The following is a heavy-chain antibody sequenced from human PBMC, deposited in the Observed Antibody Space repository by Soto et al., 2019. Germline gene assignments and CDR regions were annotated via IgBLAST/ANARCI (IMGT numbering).Heavy chain of an antibody. Sequence: GASVKVSCKASGYTFTSYGISWVRQAPGQGLEWMGWISAFNGNTNYAQKLQGRVTMTTDTSTSTAYMELRSLRSDDTAVYYCARDTPASIAVAGPKLYYYYYGMDVWGQGTTVTVSS. V-gene: IGHV1-18*01. J-gene: IGHJ6*02. D-gene: IGHD6-19*01. CDR1: GYTFTSYG. CDR3: ARDTPASIAVAGPKLYYYYYGMDV. CDR2: ISAFNGNT.